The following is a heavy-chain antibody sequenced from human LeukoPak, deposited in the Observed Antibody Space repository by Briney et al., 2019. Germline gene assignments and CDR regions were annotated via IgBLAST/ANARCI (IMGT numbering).Heavy chain of an antibody. D-gene: IGHD3-22*01. V-gene: IGHV3-7*01. CDR1: GFTFSSYW. CDR3: ARAPASLDSSGFNYYYYYYMDV. CDR2: IKQDGSEK. Sequence: GGSLRLPCAASGFTFSSYWMSWVRQAPGKGLEWVANIKQDGSEKYYVDSVKGRFTISRDNAKNSLYLQMNSLRAEDTAVYYCARAPASLDSSGFNYYYYYYMDVWGKGTTVTVSS. J-gene: IGHJ6*03.